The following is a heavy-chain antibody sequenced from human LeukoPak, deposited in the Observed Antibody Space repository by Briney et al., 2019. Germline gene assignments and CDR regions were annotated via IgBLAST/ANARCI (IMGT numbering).Heavy chain of an antibody. V-gene: IGHV1-24*01. D-gene: IGHD1-26*01. CDR2: FDPEDGET. CDR3: ATVHSGSYYMAGLDY. CDR1: GYTLTELS. Sequence: ASVKVSCKVSGYTLTELSMHWVRQAPGEGLEWMGGFDPEDGETIYAQKFQGRVTMTEDTSTDTAYMELSSLRSEDTAVYYCATVHSGSYYMAGLDYWGQGTLVTVSS. J-gene: IGHJ4*02.